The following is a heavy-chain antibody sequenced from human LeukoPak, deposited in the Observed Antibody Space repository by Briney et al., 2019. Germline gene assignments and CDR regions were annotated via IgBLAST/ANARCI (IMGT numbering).Heavy chain of an antibody. CDR1: GFTFSSYA. CDR2: ISYDGSNK. CDR3: ARNKQWLATYYYYYYMDV. J-gene: IGHJ6*03. Sequence: GGSLRLSCAASGFTFSSYAMHWARQAPGKGLEWVAVISYDGSNKYYTDSVKGRFTISRDNSKNTLYLQVNSLRAEDTAVYYCARNKQWLATYYYYYYMDVWGKGTTVTISS. V-gene: IGHV3-30*04. D-gene: IGHD6-19*01.